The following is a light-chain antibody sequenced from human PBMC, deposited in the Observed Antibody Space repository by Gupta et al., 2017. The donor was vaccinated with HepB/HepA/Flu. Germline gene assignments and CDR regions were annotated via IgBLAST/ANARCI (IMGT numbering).Light chain of an antibody. CDR1: SIGSER. J-gene: IGLJ3*02. Sequence: SYVLTQPPSVSVAPGQTARIICRGNSIGSERVHWYQQKPGQAPVLVVYDDSERPSGTPERVSGSNSGNTATLIIRRVEAGDEADYYCQVWDSTSGVFGGGTRLTVL. CDR2: DDS. CDR3: QVWDSTSGV. V-gene: IGLV3-21*02.